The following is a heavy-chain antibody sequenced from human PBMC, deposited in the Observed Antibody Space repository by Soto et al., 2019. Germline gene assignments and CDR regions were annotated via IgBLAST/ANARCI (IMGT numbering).Heavy chain of an antibody. Sequence: QVQLVESGGGVVQPGRSLRLSCAASGFTVSSYAMHWVRQAPGKGLEWVAVISYDGSNKYYADSVKGRFTISRDNSKNTLYLQMNSLRAEDTAVYYCARDEDSSGWRPSYYFDYWGQGTLVTVSS. CDR2: ISYDGSNK. V-gene: IGHV3-30-3*01. J-gene: IGHJ4*02. CDR3: ARDEDSSGWRPSYYFDY. D-gene: IGHD6-19*01. CDR1: GFTVSSYA.